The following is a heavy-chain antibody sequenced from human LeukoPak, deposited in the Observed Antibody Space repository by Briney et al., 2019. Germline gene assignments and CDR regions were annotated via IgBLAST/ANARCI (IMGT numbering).Heavy chain of an antibody. J-gene: IGHJ4*02. V-gene: IGHV3-23*01. CDR1: GSTFSSYS. CDR2: ISGGGENT. D-gene: IGHD6-6*01. Sequence: GGSLRLSCAASGSTFSSYSMTWVRQAPGKGLEWVSAISGGGENTYYADSVKGRFIISRDNSKNTLYLQMHSLRAEDTAVYYCARRIATRPWSPPFDYWGQGTLVTVSS. CDR3: ARRIATRPWSPPFDY.